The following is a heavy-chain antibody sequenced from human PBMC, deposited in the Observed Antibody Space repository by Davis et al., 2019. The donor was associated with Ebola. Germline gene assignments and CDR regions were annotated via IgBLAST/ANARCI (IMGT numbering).Heavy chain of an antibody. D-gene: IGHD3-16*01. V-gene: IGHV1-18*04. J-gene: IGHJ4*02. CDR2: ISTYNGNT. Sequence: ASVKVSCKASGYTFTGYYIHWVRQAPGQGLEWMGWISTYNGNTNYARKLQGRVTMTTDTSTTTAYMDLRNLRSDDTAVYYCARVWGMFAHADWWGQGTLVTVSS. CDR1: GYTFTGYY. CDR3: ARVWGMFAHADW.